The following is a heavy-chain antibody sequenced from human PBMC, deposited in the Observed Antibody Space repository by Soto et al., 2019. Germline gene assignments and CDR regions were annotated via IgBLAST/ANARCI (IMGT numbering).Heavy chain of an antibody. D-gene: IGHD5-18*01. J-gene: IGHJ6*02. V-gene: IGHV1-18*01. CDR3: GRFRTDIYVMDV. CDR1: GYSFTSYG. CDR2: ISPYNGRT. Sequence: ASVKVSCKASGYSFTSYGIGWVRQVPGQGPEWMGWISPYNGRTNYAQSVKGRVVMTTDISTNTVYLELRSLRSDDSAIYYCGRFRTDIYVMDVRG.